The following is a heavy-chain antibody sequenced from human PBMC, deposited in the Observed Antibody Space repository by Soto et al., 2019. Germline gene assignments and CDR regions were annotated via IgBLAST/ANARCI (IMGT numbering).Heavy chain of an antibody. V-gene: IGHV4-39*01. Sequence: SETLSLTCTVSGGSISSSSYYWGWIRQPPGKGLEWIGSIYYSGSTYYNPSLKSRVTISVDTSKNQFSLKLSSVTAADTAVYYCARNTEYYDFWSGYSQYYYYGMDVWGQGTTVT. CDR1: GGSISSSSYY. CDR2: IYYSGST. D-gene: IGHD3-3*01. CDR3: ARNTEYYDFWSGYSQYYYYGMDV. J-gene: IGHJ6*02.